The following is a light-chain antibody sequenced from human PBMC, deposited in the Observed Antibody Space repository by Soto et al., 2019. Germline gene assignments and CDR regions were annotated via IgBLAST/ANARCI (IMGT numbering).Light chain of an antibody. CDR2: DVS. J-gene: IGKJ4*01. CDR3: QQYDSYSLT. V-gene: IGKV1-5*01. CDR1: QSINNL. Sequence: QMTQSPATLAASAGGTGTITCRASQSINNLLAWYQQKPGKAPKLLIYDVSTLESGVPSRFSGSGSGTEFTLTISSLQPEDFATYYCQQYDSYSLTFGGGTKVDIK.